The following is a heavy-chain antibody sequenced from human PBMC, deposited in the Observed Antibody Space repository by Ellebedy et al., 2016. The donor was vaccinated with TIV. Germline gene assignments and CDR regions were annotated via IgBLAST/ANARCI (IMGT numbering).Heavy chain of an antibody. CDR2: IYYGGTT. V-gene: IGHV4-39*07. D-gene: IGHD4-17*01. Sequence: SETLSLTCTVSGDSIRSSGDYWVWIRQPPGMGLEWVGSIYYGGTTHYNPSLHSRVTVSEDTSKNQLSLRLSSVTAADTAVYYCVSRGLTAVPTWGQGTLVTVSS. J-gene: IGHJ5*02. CDR1: GDSIRSSGDY. CDR3: VSRGLTAVPT.